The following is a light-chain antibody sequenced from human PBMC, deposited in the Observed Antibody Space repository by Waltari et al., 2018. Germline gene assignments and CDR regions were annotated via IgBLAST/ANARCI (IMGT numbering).Light chain of an antibody. J-gene: IGLJ3*02. CDR2: GNS. Sequence: QSVLTQPPSVSGAPGQRVTISCTGSSSTIGTGEDVHWYQQLPGTAPKLLIYGNSKRPSGVPDRCSGSKSGTSASLAITGLQAEDEADYYCQSYDSSLSGWVFGGGTKLTVL. V-gene: IGLV1-40*01. CDR1: SSTIGTGED. CDR3: QSYDSSLSGWV.